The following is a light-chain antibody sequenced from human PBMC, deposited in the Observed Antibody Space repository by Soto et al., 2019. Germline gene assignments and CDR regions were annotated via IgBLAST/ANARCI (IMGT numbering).Light chain of an antibody. V-gene: IGLV1-44*01. CDR1: SSNVGSNT. CDR2: SNN. CDR3: ATWDDSLNGVI. J-gene: IGLJ2*01. Sequence: QSVLTQPPSTSGAPGQKVTISCSGSSSNVGSNTVHWYQHLPGAAPKLLIHSNNQRPSGAPGRFSGSKSGTSASLAISGLQSEDEADYYCATWDDSLNGVIFGGGTKLTVL.